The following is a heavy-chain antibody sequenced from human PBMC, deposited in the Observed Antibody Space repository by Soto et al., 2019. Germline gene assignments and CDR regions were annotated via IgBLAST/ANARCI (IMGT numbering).Heavy chain of an antibody. D-gene: IGHD1-7*01. CDR3: EKGPKRGNYFLSCFAY. CDR2: INADNGNT. J-gene: IGHJ4*02. Sequence: SVKVSCKASGYTFTSYDINWVRQATGQRLEWMGWINADNGNTKYSQKFQGRVTIIRDTSASTAYMALSSLSSDDTAVYYCEKGPKRGNYFLSCFAYWGQGTLVTVSS. V-gene: IGHV1-3*01. CDR1: GYTFTSYD.